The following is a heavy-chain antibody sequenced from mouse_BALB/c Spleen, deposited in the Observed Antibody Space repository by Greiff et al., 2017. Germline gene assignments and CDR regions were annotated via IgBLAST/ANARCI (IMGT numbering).Heavy chain of an antibody. CDR3: ARSRGYGNYWWYFDY. D-gene: IGHD2-1*01. CDR2: ILPGSGST. V-gene: IGHV1-9*01. J-gene: IGHJ2*01. CDR1: GYTFSSYW. Sequence: QVQLQQSGAELMKPGASVKISCKATGYTFSSYWIEWVKQRPGHGLEWIGEILPGSGSTNYNEKFKGKATFTADTSSNTAYMQLSSLTSEDSAVYYCARSRGYGNYWWYFDYWGQGTTLTVSS.